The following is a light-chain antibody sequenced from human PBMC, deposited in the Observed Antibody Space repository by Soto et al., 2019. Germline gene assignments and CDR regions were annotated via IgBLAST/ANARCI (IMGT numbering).Light chain of an antibody. CDR1: QSVSSTY. Sequence: EIVLTQSPGTLSLSPGERVTLSCRASQSVSSTYLAWYQHKPGQAPRLLIYGASSRATGIPDRFSGSGSGTDFTLTISRLEPEDFAVYYCQQYGTSPYTFGQGTKLEIK. CDR3: QQYGTSPYT. V-gene: IGKV3-20*01. J-gene: IGKJ2*01. CDR2: GAS.